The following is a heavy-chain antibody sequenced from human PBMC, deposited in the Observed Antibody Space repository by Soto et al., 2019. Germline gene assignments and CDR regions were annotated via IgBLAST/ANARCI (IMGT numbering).Heavy chain of an antibody. J-gene: IGHJ4*02. CDR1: GGSVSNKTYY. CDR2: VYYSGTT. Sequence: SETLSLTCSVSGGSVSNKTYYWSWIRQPPGKRLEWIGYVYYSGTTNYNPSLKSRVTISVDMSKNQFSLKLASVTAADTAVYFCARSQRGRTAFTFDYWGQGALVTVSS. V-gene: IGHV4-61*01. CDR3: ARSQRGRTAFTFDY. D-gene: IGHD3-16*01.